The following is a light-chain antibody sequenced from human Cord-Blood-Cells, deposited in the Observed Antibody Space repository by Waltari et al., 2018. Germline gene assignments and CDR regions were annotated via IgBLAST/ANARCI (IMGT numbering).Light chain of an antibody. CDR2: DVS. V-gene: IGLV2-14*01. Sequence: QSALTQPASVSGSPGRSITISCTGTSRDVGGYNYVSWYQQHPGKAPKLMIYDVSKRPSGVSNRFSGSKSGNTASLTISGLQAEDEADYYCSSYTSSSTWVFGGGTKLTVL. J-gene: IGLJ3*02. CDR1: SRDVGGYNY. CDR3: SSYTSSSTWV.